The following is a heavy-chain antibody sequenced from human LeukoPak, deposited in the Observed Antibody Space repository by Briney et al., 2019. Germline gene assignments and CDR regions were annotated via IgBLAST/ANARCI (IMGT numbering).Heavy chain of an antibody. J-gene: IGHJ3*02. CDR1: GGSISSGDYY. CDR3: ARGYYDFWSGYYIAI. CDR2: IYYSGST. V-gene: IGHV4-30-4*01. D-gene: IGHD3-3*01. Sequence: SGTLSLTCTVSGGSISSGDYYWSWIRQPPGKGLEWIGYIYYSGSTYYNPSLKSRVTISVDTSKNQFSLKLSSVTAADTAVYYCARGYYDFWSGYYIAIWGQGTMVTVSS.